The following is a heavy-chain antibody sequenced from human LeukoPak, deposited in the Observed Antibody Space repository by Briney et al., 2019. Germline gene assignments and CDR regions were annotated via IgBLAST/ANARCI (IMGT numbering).Heavy chain of an antibody. CDR3: ASSLKRGDVSDSSSWYGLGYFDY. CDR1: GYTFTSYD. J-gene: IGHJ4*02. V-gene: IGHV1-2*02. Sequence: ASVKVSCKASGYTFTSYDINWVRQATGQGLEWMGWINPNSGGTNYAQKFQGRVTMTRDTSISTAYMELSRLRSDDTAVYYCASSLKRGDVSDSSSWYGLGYFDYWGQGTLVTVSS. CDR2: INPNSGGT. D-gene: IGHD6-13*01.